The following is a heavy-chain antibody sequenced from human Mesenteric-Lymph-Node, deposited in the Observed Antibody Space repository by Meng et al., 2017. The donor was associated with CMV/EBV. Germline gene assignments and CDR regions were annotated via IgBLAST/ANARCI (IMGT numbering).Heavy chain of an antibody. CDR2: IYYSGST. D-gene: IGHD3-22*01. J-gene: IGHJ4*02. CDR1: GGSISSSSYY. V-gene: IGHV4-39*02. Sequence: SETLSLTCTVSGGSISSSSYYWGWIRQPPGKGLEWIGSIYYSGSTYYNPSLKSRVTISVDTSKNQFSLKLSSVTAADTAVYYCARDQYYDSSGYLDFDYWGQGTLVTVSS. CDR3: ARDQYYDSSGYLDFDY.